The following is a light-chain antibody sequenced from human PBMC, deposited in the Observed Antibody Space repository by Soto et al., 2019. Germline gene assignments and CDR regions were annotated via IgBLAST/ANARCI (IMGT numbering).Light chain of an antibody. Sequence: EIVLTQFPGTLSLSPGERATLSCRASQSVGSNYLAWYQQRPGQTPRLLIYGASIRATGVPARFSGSGSGTDFTLTINSLQSEDSAVYYCQQRNVWPPVTFGQGTRLEIK. CDR2: GAS. CDR1: QSVGSNY. J-gene: IGKJ5*01. V-gene: IGKV3D-20*02. CDR3: QQRNVWPPVT.